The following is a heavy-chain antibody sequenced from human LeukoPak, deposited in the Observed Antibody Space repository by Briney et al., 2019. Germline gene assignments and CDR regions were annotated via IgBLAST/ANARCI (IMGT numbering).Heavy chain of an antibody. V-gene: IGHV3-23*01. CDR3: AEGLPGVTPFDY. D-gene: IGHD5-18*01. Sequence: GGSLRLSCAASGFTFSSCVMNWVRQAPGKGLEWVSSISDSGDSTYYADSVRGRFTISRDNSKNTLYLQMNSLRAEDTAVYYCAEGLPGVTPFDYWGQGTLVTVSS. CDR2: ISDSGDST. J-gene: IGHJ4*02. CDR1: GFTFSSCV.